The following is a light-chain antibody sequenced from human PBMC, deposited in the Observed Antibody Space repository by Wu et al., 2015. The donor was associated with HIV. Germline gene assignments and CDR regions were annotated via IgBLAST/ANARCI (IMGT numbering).Light chain of an antibody. J-gene: IGKJ2*01. CDR1: QSVGSW. V-gene: IGKV1-5*03. Sequence: DIQMTQSPSSLSASVGDRVTITCRAGQSVGSWLAWYQQTPGKAPKHLIYKASSLESGVPSRFSGSGSGTEFTLTVSSLQPDDFGTYYCQQYYTYPYTFGQGTKLEIK. CDR2: KAS. CDR3: QQYYTYPYT.